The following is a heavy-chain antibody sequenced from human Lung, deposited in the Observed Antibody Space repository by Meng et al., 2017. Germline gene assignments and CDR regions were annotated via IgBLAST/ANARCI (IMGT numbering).Heavy chain of an antibody. D-gene: IGHD4-11*01. V-gene: IGHV4-34*01. CDR2: INHSGST. CDR3: ARGPTTMAHDFDY. J-gene: IGHJ4*02. CDR1: GGSFSDSY. Sequence: QVRLQQWGAGLWKPSGTLSLPCVFSGGSFSDSYWSWIRQPPGKGLEWIGEINHSGSTNYNPSLESRATISVDTSQNNLSLKLSSVTAADSAVYYCARGPTTMAHDFDYWGQGTLVTVSS.